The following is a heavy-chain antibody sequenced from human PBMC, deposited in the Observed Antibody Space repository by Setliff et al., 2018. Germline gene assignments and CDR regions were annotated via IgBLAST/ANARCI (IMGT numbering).Heavy chain of an antibody. Sequence: GGSLRLSCAASGFTFSTYRMHWVRQAPGKGLEWVSFISSSSSHIYYAYAVKGQFTISRDNAKNSLYLQMNSLRAEDTAVYYCAKEGAHSSRWYDLFWFDPWGQGTLVTVSS. CDR2: ISSSSSHI. V-gene: IGHV3-21*01. J-gene: IGHJ5*02. CDR1: GFTFSTYR. CDR3: AKEGAHSSRWYDLFWFDP. D-gene: IGHD6-13*01.